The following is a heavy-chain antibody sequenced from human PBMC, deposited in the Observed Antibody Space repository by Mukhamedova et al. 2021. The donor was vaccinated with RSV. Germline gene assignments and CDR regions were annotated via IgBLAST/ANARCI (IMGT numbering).Heavy chain of an antibody. Sequence: VRQMPGKGLEWMGIIYPGDSDTRYSPSFQGQVTISADKSISTAYLQWSSLKASDTAMYYCASLPVAGNLPDYWGQGTLVTVSS. CDR3: ASLPVAGNLPDY. D-gene: IGHD6-19*01. CDR2: IYPGDSDT. V-gene: IGHV5-51*01. J-gene: IGHJ4*02.